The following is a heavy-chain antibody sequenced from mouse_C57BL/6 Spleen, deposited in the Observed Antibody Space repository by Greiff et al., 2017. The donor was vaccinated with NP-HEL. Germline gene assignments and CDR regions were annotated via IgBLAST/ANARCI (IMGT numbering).Heavy chain of an antibody. V-gene: IGHV1-7*01. D-gene: IGHD1-1*01. J-gene: IGHJ4*01. CDR1: GYTFTSYW. CDR2: INPSSGYT. Sequence: VKLMESGAELAKPGASVKLSCKASGYTFTSYWMHWVKQRPGQGLEWIGYINPSSGYTKYNQKFKDKATLTADKSSSTAYMQLSSLTYEDSAVYYCARRFITTVVAPSYAMDYWGQGTSVTVSS. CDR3: ARRFITTVVAPSYAMDY.